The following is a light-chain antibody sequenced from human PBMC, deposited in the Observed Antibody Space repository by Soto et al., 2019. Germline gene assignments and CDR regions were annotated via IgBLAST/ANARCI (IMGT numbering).Light chain of an antibody. Sequence: EIVVTQSPVTLSLSPEERATLSCRASQSVSNYLAWYQQKPGQPPRLLISDVSTRAAGIPARFSGSGSGTDSTLTISSLEPEDFAVYYCQPRRNWPLITFGKGTRLAIK. CDR1: QSVSNY. CDR3: QPRRNWPLIT. J-gene: IGKJ5*01. V-gene: IGKV3-11*01. CDR2: DVS.